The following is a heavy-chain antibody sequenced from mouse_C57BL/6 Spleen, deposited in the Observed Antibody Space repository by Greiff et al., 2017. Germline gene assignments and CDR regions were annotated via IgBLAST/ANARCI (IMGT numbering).Heavy chain of an antibody. CDR3: ARGYYGSPSYWYFDV. V-gene: IGHV14-3*01. Sequence: VQLKQPVAELVRPGASVKLSCTASGFNIKNTYMHWVKQRPEQGLEWIGRIDPANGNTKYAPKFQGKATITADTSSNTAYLQLSSLTSEDTAIYYCARGYYGSPSYWYFDVWGTGTTVTVSS. CDR1: GFNIKNTY. J-gene: IGHJ1*03. D-gene: IGHD1-1*01. CDR2: IDPANGNT.